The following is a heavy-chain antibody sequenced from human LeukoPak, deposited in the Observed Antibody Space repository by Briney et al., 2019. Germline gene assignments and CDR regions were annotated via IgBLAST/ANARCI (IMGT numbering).Heavy chain of an antibody. V-gene: IGHV7-4-1*02. D-gene: IGHD2-15*01. CDR1: GYTFINYA. CDR2: INTDTGNP. CDR3: ARGRYCSGGKCYGDY. Sequence: ASVKVSCKASGYTFINYAINWVRQAPGQGLEWMGWINTDTGNPTYAQGFTGRFVFSLDTSVSTAYLQISSLKAEGTAVYYCARGRYCSGGKCYGDYWGQGTLVSVSS. J-gene: IGHJ4*02.